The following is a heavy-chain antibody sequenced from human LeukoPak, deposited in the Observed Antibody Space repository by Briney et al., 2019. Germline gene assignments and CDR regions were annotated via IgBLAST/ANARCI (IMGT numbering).Heavy chain of an antibody. CDR1: GGSISSGDYY. CDR2: IYYSGST. Sequence: SETLSLTCTVSGGSISSGDYYWSWIRQPPGKGLEWIGYIYYSGSTYYNPSLKSRVTISVATSKNQFSLKLSSVTAADTAVYYCARGRDYYDSSGYQGEFDYWGQGTLVTVSS. J-gene: IGHJ4*02. CDR3: ARGRDYYDSSGYQGEFDY. V-gene: IGHV4-30-4*01. D-gene: IGHD3-22*01.